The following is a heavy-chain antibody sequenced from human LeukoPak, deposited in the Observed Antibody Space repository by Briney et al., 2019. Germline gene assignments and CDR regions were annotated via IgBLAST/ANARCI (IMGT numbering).Heavy chain of an antibody. CDR1: GVTISSYY. CDR2: IYTSGST. Sequence: SETLSLTCTVSGVTISSYYWSWIRQPPGKGLEWIGGIYTSGSTNYNHSLKSRFTISGDKSKNQLSLKLSSVTAADTAVYYCAREVAAAGYYYYNYMDVWGKGTTVTVSS. V-gene: IGHV4-4*07. CDR3: AREVAAAGYYYYNYMDV. J-gene: IGHJ6*03. D-gene: IGHD6-13*01.